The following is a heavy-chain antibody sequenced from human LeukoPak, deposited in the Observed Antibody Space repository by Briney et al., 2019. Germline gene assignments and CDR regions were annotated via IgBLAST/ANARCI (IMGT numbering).Heavy chain of an antibody. Sequence: SETLSLTCAVYGGSFSGYYWSWIRQPPGKGLEWIGEINHSRSTNYNPSLKSRVTISVDTSKNQFSLKLSSVTAADTAVYYCARGKLIRYFDWLSRQFDYWGQGTLVTVSS. CDR3: ARGKLIRYFDWLSRQFDY. CDR1: GGSFSGYY. J-gene: IGHJ4*02. CDR2: INHSRST. V-gene: IGHV4-34*01. D-gene: IGHD3-9*01.